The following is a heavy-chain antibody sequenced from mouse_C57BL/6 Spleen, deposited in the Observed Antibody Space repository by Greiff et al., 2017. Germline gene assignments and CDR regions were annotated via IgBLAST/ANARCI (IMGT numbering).Heavy chain of an antibody. D-gene: IGHD1-3*01. CDR3: AREGGSLDY. Sequence: VQLQQPGAELVKPGASVKMSCKASGYTFTSYWITWVKQRPGQGLEWIGDIYPGSGSTNYNEKFKSKATLTVDTSSCTAYMQLSSLTAEDSAVYNCAREGGSLDYWGQGTTLTVSS. CDR1: GYTFTSYW. V-gene: IGHV1-55*01. J-gene: IGHJ2*01. CDR2: IYPGSGST.